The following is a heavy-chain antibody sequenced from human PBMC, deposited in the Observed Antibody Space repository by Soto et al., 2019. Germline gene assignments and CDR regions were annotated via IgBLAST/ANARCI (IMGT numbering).Heavy chain of an antibody. Sequence: PVETLKISCKASGYAFATVWNVWGRQGPGQGLGWVWVIYPDYSDVTYSPPFQGQVTISADKSNTTASLHWRSLTAADTAVYYCATRRYEGWCGSWGQGTPVTVSS. CDR1: GYAFATVW. D-gene: IGHD2-15*01. J-gene: IGHJ5*01. CDR2: IYPDYSDV. V-gene: IGHV5-51*01. CDR3: ATRRYEGWCGS.